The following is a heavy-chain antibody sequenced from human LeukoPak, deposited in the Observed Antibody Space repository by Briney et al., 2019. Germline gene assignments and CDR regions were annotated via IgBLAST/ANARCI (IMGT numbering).Heavy chain of an antibody. J-gene: IGHJ2*01. D-gene: IGHD1-26*01. V-gene: IGHV1-46*03. CDR2: INPSGGST. CDR1: GYTFTSYY. CDR3: ARVGSSPYYFDL. Sequence: ASVKVSFKASGYTFTSYYMHWVRQAPGQGLEWMGIINPSGGSTSYAQKFQGRVTMTRDTSTSTVYMELSSLRSEDTAVYYCARVGSSPYYFDLWGRGTLLTVSS.